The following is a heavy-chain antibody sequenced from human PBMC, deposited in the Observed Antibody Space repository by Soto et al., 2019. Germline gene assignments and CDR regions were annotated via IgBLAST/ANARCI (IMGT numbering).Heavy chain of an antibody. CDR2: ISFDGGLK. CDR3: VRHHGWTTVDGTGYCDL. CDR1: GFPFSRHA. J-gene: IGHJ4*02. V-gene: IGHV3-30*04. Sequence: QVQLVESGGGVVQPGKSLRLSCAASGFPFSRHAMYWVRQAPGKGLEWVATISFDGGLKYYADSVKGRFTFSRDNSKNKQYLQMNSLRPDDTDVFHCVRHHGWTTVDGTGYCDLCGQATLVPVSS. D-gene: IGHD6-19*01.